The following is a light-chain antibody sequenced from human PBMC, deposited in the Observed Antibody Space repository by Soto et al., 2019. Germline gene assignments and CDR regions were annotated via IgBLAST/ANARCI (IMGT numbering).Light chain of an antibody. CDR1: QSIGNW. J-gene: IGKJ1*01. CDR3: KQYDSSWT. CDR2: DAS. Sequence: TSTLSASVGDRVIITCRASQSIGNWLAWYQQKPGKAPKLLIYDASSLESGVPSRFSGSGSGTEFTLTISSLQPDDFATYYCKQYDSSWTCGQGTTVAIK. V-gene: IGKV1-5*01.